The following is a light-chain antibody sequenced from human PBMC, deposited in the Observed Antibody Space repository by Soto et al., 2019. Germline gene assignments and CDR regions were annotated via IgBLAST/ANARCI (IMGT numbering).Light chain of an antibody. Sequence: DIQMTQSPSTLSASVGDRVTITCRASQSISSWLAWYQQKPGKAPKLLIYDASSLESGVSSRFSRSGSGTEFTLTISSLQPDDFATYYCQQYNSYSQNTFGQGTKLEIK. CDR3: QQYNSYSQNT. J-gene: IGKJ2*01. V-gene: IGKV1-5*01. CDR2: DAS. CDR1: QSISSW.